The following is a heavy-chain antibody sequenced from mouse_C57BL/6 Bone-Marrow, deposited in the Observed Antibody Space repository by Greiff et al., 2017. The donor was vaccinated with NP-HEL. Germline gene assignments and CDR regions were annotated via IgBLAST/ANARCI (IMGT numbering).Heavy chain of an antibody. D-gene: IGHD1-1*01. V-gene: IGHV1-81*01. J-gene: IGHJ3*01. Sequence: VQLQQSGAELARPGASVKLSCKASGYTFTSYGISWVKQRTGQGLEWIGEIYPRSGNTYYKEKFKGKATLTADKSSSTAYMELRSLTSEDSAVYFCARSYYYGSSYGFAYWGQGTLVTVSA. CDR2: IYPRSGNT. CDR1: GYTFTSYG. CDR3: ARSYYYGSSYGFAY.